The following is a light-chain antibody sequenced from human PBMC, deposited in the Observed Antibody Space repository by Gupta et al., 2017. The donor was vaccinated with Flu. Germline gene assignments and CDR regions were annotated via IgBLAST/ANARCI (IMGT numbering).Light chain of an antibody. J-gene: IGLJ3*02. V-gene: IGLV2-11*01. CDR2: DVS. Sequence: QSALTHPRSVSVSPGQSVTISCTGTSSDVGGYNYFSWYQQHAGKAHNLMIYDVSKRPSGVPDRFSGSKSGNTASLTISGLQAEDEADYYCCSYAGIYTWVFGGGTKLTVL. CDR1: SSDVGGYNY. CDR3: CSYAGIYTWV.